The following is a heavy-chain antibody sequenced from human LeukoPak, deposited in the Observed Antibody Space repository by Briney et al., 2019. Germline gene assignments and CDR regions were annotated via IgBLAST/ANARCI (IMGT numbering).Heavy chain of an antibody. CDR1: GGSISSGSYY. CDR3: ARVAHCGGDCFPGYFDS. V-gene: IGHV4-61*02. Sequence: SQTLSLTCTVSGGSISSGSYYWSWIRQPAGKGLEWIGRIYTSGSTDYNPSLKSRVSISVDTSKNQFPLKLSSVTAADTAVYYCARVAHCGGDCFPGYFDSWGQGTLVTVSS. D-gene: IGHD2-21*01. J-gene: IGHJ4*02. CDR2: IYTSGST.